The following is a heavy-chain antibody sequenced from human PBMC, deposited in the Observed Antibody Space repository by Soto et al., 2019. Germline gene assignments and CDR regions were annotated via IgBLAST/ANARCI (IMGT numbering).Heavy chain of an antibody. D-gene: IGHD4-17*01. CDR3: ARAYGDYLLGERIGP. CDR2: TYYRSKWYN. J-gene: IGHJ5*02. Sequence: SQTLSLPCAISGDRVSSNSAAWNWIRQSPSRGLEWLGRTYYRSKWYNDYAVSVKSRITINPDTSKNQFSLQLNSVTPEDTAVYYCARAYGDYLLGERIGPWGQGTLVTVSS. V-gene: IGHV6-1*01. CDR1: GDRVSSNSAA.